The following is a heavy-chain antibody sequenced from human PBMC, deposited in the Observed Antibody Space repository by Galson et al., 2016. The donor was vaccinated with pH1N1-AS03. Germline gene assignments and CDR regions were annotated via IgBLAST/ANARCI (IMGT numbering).Heavy chain of an antibody. Sequence: KGSGDTFSSYVISWVRQAPGQGLEWLGGIIPVSGTTNYGQKFQGRFTITADKSTTTAFMELTSLRYGDTAVYYCAIGKWFGELAHYYYYGMDVWGQGTTVTVSS. CDR3: AIGKWFGELAHYYYYGMDV. D-gene: IGHD3-10*01. J-gene: IGHJ6*02. CDR1: GDTFSSYV. V-gene: IGHV1-69*06. CDR2: IIPVSGTT.